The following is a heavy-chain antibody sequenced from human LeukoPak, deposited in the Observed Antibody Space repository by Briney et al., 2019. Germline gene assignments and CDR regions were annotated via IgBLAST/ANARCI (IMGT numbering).Heavy chain of an antibody. Sequence: SETLSLTCTVSGGSVSSGSYYWSWIRQPPGKGLEWIGYIYYSGSTYYNPSLKSRVTISVDTSKNQFSLKLSSVTAADTAVYYCARSKGYCSGGSCFPYYYYYGMDVWGQGTTVTVSS. D-gene: IGHD2-15*01. CDR1: GGSVSSGSYY. CDR2: IYYSGST. V-gene: IGHV4-30-4*08. CDR3: ARSKGYCSGGSCFPYYYYYGMDV. J-gene: IGHJ6*02.